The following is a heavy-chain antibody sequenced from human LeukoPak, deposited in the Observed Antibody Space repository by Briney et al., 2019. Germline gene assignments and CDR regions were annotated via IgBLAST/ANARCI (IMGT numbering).Heavy chain of an antibody. D-gene: IGHD2-15*01. Sequence: ASVKVSCKASGYTFTGYYMHWVRQAPGQGLEWMGWINPNSGGTNYAQKFQGRVTITADESTSTAYMELSSLRSEDTAVYYCARKYCSGGSCQINNWFDPWGQGTLVTVSS. J-gene: IGHJ5*02. CDR2: INPNSGGT. V-gene: IGHV1-2*02. CDR3: ARKYCSGGSCQINNWFDP. CDR1: GYTFTGYY.